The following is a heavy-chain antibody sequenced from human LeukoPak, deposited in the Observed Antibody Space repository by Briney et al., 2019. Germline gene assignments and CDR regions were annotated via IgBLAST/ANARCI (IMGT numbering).Heavy chain of an antibody. CDR2: IIPILGIA. CDR3: ARSRITMVRGVISGMDV. V-gene: IGHV1-69*04. CDR1: GGTFSSYA. Sequence: ASVKVSCKASGGTFSSYAISWVRQAPGQGLEWMGRIIPILGIANYAQKFQGRVTITADKSTSTAYMELSSLRSEDTAVYYCARSRITMVRGVISGMDVWGQGTTVTVSS. D-gene: IGHD3-10*01. J-gene: IGHJ6*02.